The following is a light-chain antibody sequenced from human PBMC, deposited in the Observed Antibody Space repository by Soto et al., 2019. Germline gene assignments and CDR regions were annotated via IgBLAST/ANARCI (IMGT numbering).Light chain of an antibody. CDR3: SSYTSSTTLA. CDR1: NSDVGGYNY. CDR2: DVS. Sequence: QSALTQPASVSGSPGQSITIFCTGTNSDVGGYNYVSWYQQHPGKAPKLLICDVSNRPSGVSNRFSGSKSGNTASLTISGLQAEDEADYYCSSYTSSTTLALGGGTKLTVL. J-gene: IGLJ2*01. V-gene: IGLV2-14*01.